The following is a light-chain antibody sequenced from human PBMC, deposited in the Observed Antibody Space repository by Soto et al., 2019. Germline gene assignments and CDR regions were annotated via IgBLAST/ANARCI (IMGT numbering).Light chain of an antibody. Sequence: YELTQPPSVSVAPGQTARITCGGDNIGSKSVHWYQQKPRQAPVLVVYGDRDRPSGIPERFSGSNSGNTATLTISRVEAGDDADYYCQVWDSSSGHYVFGTGTKVTVL. CDR1: NIGSKS. CDR2: GDR. J-gene: IGLJ1*01. V-gene: IGLV3-21*02. CDR3: QVWDSSSGHYV.